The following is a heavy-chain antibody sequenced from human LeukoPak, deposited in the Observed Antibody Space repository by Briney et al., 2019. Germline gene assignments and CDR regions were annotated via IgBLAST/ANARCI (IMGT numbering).Heavy chain of an antibody. J-gene: IGHJ4*02. CDR3: ARDRDGFDY. V-gene: IGHV3-48*03. CDR2: ISSSGSTI. D-gene: IGHD3-10*01. CDR1: GFTFSSYE. Sequence: GGSLRLSCAASGFTFSSYEMNWVRQAPGKGLEWVSYISSSGSTIYYADSMKGRFTISRDNAKNSLYLQMNSLRAEDTAVYYCARDRDGFDYWGQGTLVTVSS.